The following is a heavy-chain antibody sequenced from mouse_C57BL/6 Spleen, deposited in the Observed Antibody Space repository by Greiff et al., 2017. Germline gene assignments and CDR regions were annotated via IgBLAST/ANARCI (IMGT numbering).Heavy chain of an antibody. V-gene: IGHV1-80*01. CDR1: GYAFSSYW. CDR3: AREGDYGPLLYFGY. Sequence: QVQLQQSGAELVKPGASVKISCKASGYAFSSYWMNWVKQRPGKGLEWIGQIYPGDGDTNYNGKFKGKATLTADKSSSTAYMQLSSLTSEDSAVYFCAREGDYGPLLYFGYWGQGTTLTVSS. CDR2: IYPGDGDT. J-gene: IGHJ2*01. D-gene: IGHD1-1*02.